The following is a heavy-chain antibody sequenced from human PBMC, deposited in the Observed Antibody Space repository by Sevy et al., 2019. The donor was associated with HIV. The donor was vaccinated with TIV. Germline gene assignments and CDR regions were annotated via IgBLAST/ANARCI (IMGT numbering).Heavy chain of an antibody. Sequence: GGSLRLSCAASGFTFSSYAMHWVRQAPGKGLEWVAVISYDGSNKYYADSVKGRFTISRDNSKNTLYLQMNSLRAEDTAVYYCARDRGSYDFWSGYSRYNYYYGMDVWGQGTTVTVSS. CDR2: ISYDGSNK. D-gene: IGHD3-3*01. CDR1: GFTFSSYA. CDR3: ARDRGSYDFWSGYSRYNYYYGMDV. J-gene: IGHJ6*02. V-gene: IGHV3-30-3*01.